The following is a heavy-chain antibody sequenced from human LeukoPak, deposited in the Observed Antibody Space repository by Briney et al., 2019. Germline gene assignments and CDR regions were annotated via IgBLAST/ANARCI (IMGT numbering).Heavy chain of an antibody. Sequence: GGSLRLSCAASGFTFSSYEMNWVRQAPGKGLEWVSYITSTGSTIYYADSVKGRFIISRDNAKNSLYLQMNSLRAEDTAVYYCARDWGGAFDIWGQGRMVTVSA. J-gene: IGHJ3*02. V-gene: IGHV3-48*03. CDR3: ARDWGGAFDI. D-gene: IGHD3-16*01. CDR2: ITSTGSTI. CDR1: GFTFSSYE.